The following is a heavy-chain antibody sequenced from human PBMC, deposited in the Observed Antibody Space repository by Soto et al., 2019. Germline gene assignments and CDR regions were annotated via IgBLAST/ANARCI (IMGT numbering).Heavy chain of an antibody. CDR2: IYWDDDK. CDR1: G. Sequence: GVGLIRQPPGKALEWLAVIYWDDDKRYSPLLESRLTVTKDTSKNQVVLTVTNVDPMDTATYYCARLTDLYIIFDYRGPGPPVTVSS. CDR3: ARLTDLYIIFDY. D-gene: IGHD4-4*01. J-gene: IGHJ4*02. V-gene: IGHV2-5*02.